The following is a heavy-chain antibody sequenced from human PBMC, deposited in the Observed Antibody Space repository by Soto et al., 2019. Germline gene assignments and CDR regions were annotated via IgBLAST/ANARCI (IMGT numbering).Heavy chain of an antibody. CDR3: AGGDRGAFDS. J-gene: IGHJ3*02. CDR1: GFTFSYYW. CDR2: IHSDGSST. Sequence: EVQLVESGGGLVQPGESLRLSCAASGFTFSYYWMHWVRQAPGKGLVWVSRIHSDGSSTTYADSVKGRFTISRDNARNTGYLQVNSPRVEDTAVYFCAGGDRGAFDSWGQGTVVTVSS. V-gene: IGHV3-74*01. D-gene: IGHD1-26*01.